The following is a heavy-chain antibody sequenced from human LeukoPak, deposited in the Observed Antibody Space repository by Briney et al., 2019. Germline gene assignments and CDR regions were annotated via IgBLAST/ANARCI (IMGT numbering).Heavy chain of an antibody. V-gene: IGHV4-39*01. CDR3: ARGLASGYPPVPFDS. CDR1: GGPISSSSSY. Sequence: SETLSLTCSVSGGPISSSSSYWGWIRQPPGKGLEWIGSIYYSGSSFDNPALKSRVTISVDTSKNQFSLKLSSATAADTAVYYCARGLASGYPPVPFDSWGQGTLVTVSS. D-gene: IGHD3-3*01. CDR2: IYYSGSS. J-gene: IGHJ4*02.